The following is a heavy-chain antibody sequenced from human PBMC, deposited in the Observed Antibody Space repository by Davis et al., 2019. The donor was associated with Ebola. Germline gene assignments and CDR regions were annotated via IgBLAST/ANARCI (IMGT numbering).Heavy chain of an antibody. V-gene: IGHV4-34*01. Sequence: MPSETLSLTCAVYGGSFSGYYWSWIRQPPGKGLEWIGEINHSGSTNYNPSLKSRVTISVDTSKNQFFLKLSSVTAADTAVYYCARGYSSGWYVWGQGTTVTVSS. CDR1: GGSFSGYY. J-gene: IGHJ6*02. CDR2: INHSGST. CDR3: ARGYSSGWYV. D-gene: IGHD6-19*01.